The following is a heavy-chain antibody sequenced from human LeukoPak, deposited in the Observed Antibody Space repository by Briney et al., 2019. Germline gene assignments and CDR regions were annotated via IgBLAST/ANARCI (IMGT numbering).Heavy chain of an antibody. V-gene: IGHV3-74*03. D-gene: IGHD1-26*01. CDR2: IYSDGSRT. CDR1: GFTLSNDW. Sequence: PGGSLRLSCAGSGFTLSNDWMHWVRQGPGKGLAWGARIYSDGSRTTYADSVEGRFTISGDNAKNTLYLQMNSLRADDTAVYYCTRSGRGGAFDIWGQGTMVTVSS. CDR3: TRSGRGGAFDI. J-gene: IGHJ3*02.